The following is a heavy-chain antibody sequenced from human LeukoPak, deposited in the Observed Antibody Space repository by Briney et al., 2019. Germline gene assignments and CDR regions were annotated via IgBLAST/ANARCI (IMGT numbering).Heavy chain of an antibody. CDR3: ARGVRITMDSW. D-gene: IGHD3-10*01. Sequence: GASVKVSCKASGYTFTGYYMHWVRQAPGQGLEWMGWINPNSGGTNYEQKFQGRVTMTRDTFISTAYMELSRLRSDDTAVDYCARGVRITMDSWWGQGTLVTVSS. J-gene: IGHJ4*02. CDR2: INPNSGGT. V-gene: IGHV1-2*02. CDR1: GYTFTGYY.